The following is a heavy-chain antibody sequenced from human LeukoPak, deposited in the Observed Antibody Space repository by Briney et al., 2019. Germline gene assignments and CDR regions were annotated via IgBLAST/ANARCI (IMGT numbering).Heavy chain of an antibody. CDR1: GFTFSSYW. J-gene: IGHJ4*02. Sequence: PGGSLRLSCAASGFTFSSYWMHWVRQAPGKGLVWVSRINSDGSSTSYADSVKGRFTISRDNAKNTLYLQMNSLRAEDTAVYYCASIAAAGDFDYWGQGTLLTVSS. D-gene: IGHD6-13*01. V-gene: IGHV3-74*01. CDR3: ASIAAAGDFDY. CDR2: INSDGSST.